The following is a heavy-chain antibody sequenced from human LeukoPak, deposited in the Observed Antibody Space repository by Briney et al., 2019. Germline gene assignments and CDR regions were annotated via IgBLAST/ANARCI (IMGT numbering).Heavy chain of an antibody. Sequence: SQTLSLTCTVSGGSISSGGYYWSWIRQPPGKGLEWIGYIYHSGSTYYNPSLKSRVTISVDRSKNQFSLKLSSVTAADTAVYYCARAATIFGDYYYYYMDVWGKGTTVTVSS. V-gene: IGHV4-30-2*01. CDR1: GGSISSGGYY. CDR2: IYHSGST. CDR3: ARAATIFGDYYYYYMDV. D-gene: IGHD3-3*01. J-gene: IGHJ6*03.